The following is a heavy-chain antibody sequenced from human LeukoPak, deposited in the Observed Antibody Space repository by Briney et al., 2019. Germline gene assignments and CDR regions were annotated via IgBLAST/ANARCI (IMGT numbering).Heavy chain of an antibody. D-gene: IGHD4-17*01. Sequence: GGSLRLSCAASGFTFSSYAMSWVRQAPGKGLEWVSIISGSGGSTYYADSVKGRFTISRDNSKNTLYLQMNSLRAEDTAVYYCTRLAPRATVNYWGQGTLVTVSS. CDR3: TRLAPRATVNY. J-gene: IGHJ4*02. CDR2: ISGSGGST. CDR1: GFTFSSYA. V-gene: IGHV3-23*01.